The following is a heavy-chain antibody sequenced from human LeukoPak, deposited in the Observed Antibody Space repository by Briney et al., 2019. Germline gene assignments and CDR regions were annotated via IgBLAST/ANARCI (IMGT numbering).Heavy chain of an antibody. CDR1: GYTLTGYY. CDR2: INPNSGGT. Sequence: ASVKVSCKASGYTLTGYYMHWVRQAPGQGLEWMGWINPNSGGTNYAQKFQGRVTMTRDTSISTAYMELSRLRSDDTAVYYCASSITMIVVVTPAPNFDYWGQGTLVTVSS. D-gene: IGHD3-22*01. V-gene: IGHV1-2*02. CDR3: ASSITMIVVVTPAPNFDY. J-gene: IGHJ4*02.